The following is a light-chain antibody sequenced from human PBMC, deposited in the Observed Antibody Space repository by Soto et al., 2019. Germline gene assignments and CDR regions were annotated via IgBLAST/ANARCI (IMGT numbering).Light chain of an antibody. V-gene: IGKV3-15*01. Sequence: EIVMTQSPATLSVSPGERATLSCRASQSVSSNLDGYQQKPGQAPRLLIYGASTRATGIPARFSGSVSGTEFTLTISSLQSEDFAVYYCQQYNNWPPWTFGQGTKLEIK. J-gene: IGKJ2*02. CDR3: QQYNNWPPWT. CDR2: GAS. CDR1: QSVSSN.